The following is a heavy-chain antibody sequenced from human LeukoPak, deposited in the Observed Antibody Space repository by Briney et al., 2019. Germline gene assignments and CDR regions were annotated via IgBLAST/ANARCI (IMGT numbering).Heavy chain of an antibody. CDR2: ISWNSGSI. CDR1: RFTFDDYA. D-gene: IGHD6-19*01. Sequence: PGGSLRLSCTASRFTFDDYAMHWVRQAPGKGLEWVSGISWNSGSIGYADSVKGRFTISRDNAKNSLYLQMNSLRAEDMALYYCAKDVGSSGWYYFDCWGQGTLVTVSS. J-gene: IGHJ4*02. V-gene: IGHV3-9*03. CDR3: AKDVGSSGWYYFDC.